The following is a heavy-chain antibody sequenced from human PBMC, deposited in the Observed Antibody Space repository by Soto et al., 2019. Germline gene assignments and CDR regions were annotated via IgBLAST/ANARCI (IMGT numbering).Heavy chain of an antibody. Sequence: SETLSLTCTVSGGSINSYYWSWIRQPPGKGLEWIGYIYYSGSTNYNPSLKSRVTISVDTSKNQFSLKLSSVTAADTAVYYCASHDYAHYGMDVWGQGTTVTVSS. CDR3: ASHDYAHYGMDV. J-gene: IGHJ6*02. CDR1: GGSINSYY. V-gene: IGHV4-59*08. CDR2: IYYSGST. D-gene: IGHD3-16*01.